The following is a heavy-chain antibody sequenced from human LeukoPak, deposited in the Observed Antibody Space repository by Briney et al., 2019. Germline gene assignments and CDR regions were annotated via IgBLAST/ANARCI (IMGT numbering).Heavy chain of an antibody. V-gene: IGHV4-39*01. D-gene: IGHD4-17*01. CDR3: ARVHDYGPHFDY. Sequence: SETLSLTCTVSGGSISSSSYYWGWIRQPPGTGLEWIGSIYYSGSTYYNPSLKSRVTISVDTSKNQFSLKLSSVTAADTAVYYCARVHDYGPHFDYWGQGTLVTVSS. CDR2: IYYSGST. CDR1: GGSISSSSYY. J-gene: IGHJ4*02.